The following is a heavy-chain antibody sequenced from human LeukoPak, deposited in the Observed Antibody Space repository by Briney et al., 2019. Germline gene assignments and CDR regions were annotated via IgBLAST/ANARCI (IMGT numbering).Heavy chain of an antibody. Sequence: GGSLRLSCAASGFTFSNAWMSWVRQAPGKGLEWVGRIKSKTDGGTTDYAAPVKGRFTISRDDSKNTLYLQMNSLKTEGTAVYYCTLPNGAPYYYYGMDVWGQGTTVTVSS. CDR3: TLPNGAPYYYYGMDV. V-gene: IGHV3-15*01. D-gene: IGHD3-10*01. J-gene: IGHJ6*02. CDR1: GFTFSNAW. CDR2: IKSKTDGGTT.